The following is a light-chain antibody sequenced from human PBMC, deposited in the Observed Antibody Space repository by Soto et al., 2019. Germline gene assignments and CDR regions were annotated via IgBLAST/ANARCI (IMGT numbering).Light chain of an antibody. J-gene: IGKJ5*01. CDR1: QSVSTY. CDR2: GAS. Sequence: EMVLTQSPGTLSLSPGERASLACGASQSVSTYLAWYQQKPGQAPRILIDGASNRATGIPARFSGSGSGTDLTLTISRLEPEDFAVYSCQQYGFSPISXGQGTRLEIK. CDR3: QQYGFSPIS. V-gene: IGKV3-20*01.